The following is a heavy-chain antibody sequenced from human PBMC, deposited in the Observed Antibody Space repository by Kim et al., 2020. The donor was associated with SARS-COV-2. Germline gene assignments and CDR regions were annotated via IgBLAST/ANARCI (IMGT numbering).Heavy chain of an antibody. J-gene: IGHJ6*02. CDR3: ARGVVDIVATTYYYYGMDV. CDR2: INTNTGNP. Sequence: ASVKVSCKASGYTFTSYAMNWVRQAPGQGLEWMGWINTNTGNPTYAQGFTGRFVFSLDTSVSTAYLQISSLKAEDTAVYYCARGVVDIVATTYYYYGMDVWGQGTTVTVSS. CDR1: GYTFTSYA. V-gene: IGHV7-4-1*02. D-gene: IGHD5-12*01.